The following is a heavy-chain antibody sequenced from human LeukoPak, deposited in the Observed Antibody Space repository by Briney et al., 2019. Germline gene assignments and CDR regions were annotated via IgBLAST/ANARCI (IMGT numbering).Heavy chain of an antibody. D-gene: IGHD4-17*01. CDR1: GFTFSSYS. Sequence: KPGGSLRLSCAASGFTFSSYSMNWVRQAPGKGLEWVSSISSSSSYIYYADSVKGRFTISRDNAKNSLYLQMNSLRAEDMAAYYCARDLYGDYSYVDYWGQGTLVTVSS. CDR3: ARDLYGDYSYVDY. CDR2: ISSSSSYI. V-gene: IGHV3-21*01. J-gene: IGHJ4*02.